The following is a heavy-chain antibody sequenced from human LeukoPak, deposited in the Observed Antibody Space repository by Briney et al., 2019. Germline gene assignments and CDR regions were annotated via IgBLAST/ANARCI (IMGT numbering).Heavy chain of an antibody. J-gene: IGHJ4*02. Sequence: SLRLSCAASGFTFSSYAMSWVRQAPGKGLEWVSAISGSGGGTYYADSVKGRFTIARDNSKKTLYLQMTSLRAEDTAVYYCSKDNLKRITMIVVVQPLDYWGQGTLVTVSS. D-gene: IGHD3-22*01. V-gene: IGHV3-23*01. CDR2: ISGSGGGT. CDR3: SKDNLKRITMIVVVQPLDY. CDR1: GFTFSSYA.